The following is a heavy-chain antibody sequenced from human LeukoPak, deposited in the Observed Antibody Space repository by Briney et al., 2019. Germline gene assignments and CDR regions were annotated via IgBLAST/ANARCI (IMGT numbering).Heavy chain of an antibody. CDR3: AREPTPMIL. Sequence: GGSLRLSCAASGFTFSSYVMSWVRQAPGKGLEWVSSISSTSTYIYYADSVKGRFTISRDNAKNSLYLQMNSLRAEDTAVYYCAREPTPMILWGQGTLVTVSS. J-gene: IGHJ4*02. D-gene: IGHD5-18*01. V-gene: IGHV3-21*01. CDR1: GFTFSSYV. CDR2: ISSTSTYI.